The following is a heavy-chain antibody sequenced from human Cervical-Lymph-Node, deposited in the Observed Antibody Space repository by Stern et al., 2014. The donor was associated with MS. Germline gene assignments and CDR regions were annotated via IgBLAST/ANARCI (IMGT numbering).Heavy chain of an antibody. V-gene: IGHV1-69*06. D-gene: IGHD3-10*01. J-gene: IGHJ5*02. CDR1: RDTFSHYA. CDR2: ILPGLGTT. Sequence: VQLVESGAEVKKPGPSVKVSCKASRDTFSHYALRWVRQAPEPGLEWMGGILPGLGTTSDAQKFQGRITIIADTSTSTSYMELRSLRSEDTAVYFCARDQGDYGSGSDYSWFDPWGQGTLVTVSS. CDR3: ARDQGDYGSGSDYSWFDP.